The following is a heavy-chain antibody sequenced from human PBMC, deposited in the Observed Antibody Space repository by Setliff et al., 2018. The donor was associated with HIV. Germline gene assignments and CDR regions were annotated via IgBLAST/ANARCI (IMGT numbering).Heavy chain of an antibody. V-gene: IGHV5-51*01. J-gene: IGHJ5*02. CDR3: ARHTVDYSLLVIQNPGALDT. CDR2: IYPQDSTT. D-gene: IGHD3-16*02. CDR1: GYSFSNYR. Sequence: GESLKISCKTSGYSFSNYRIAWVRQVPGKGLQWMGLIYPQDSTTSYSPSFSRHVTMSVDKSLTTAYLQWSDLKDSDTGIYYCARHTVDYSLLVIQNPGALDTWGQGTLVTVS.